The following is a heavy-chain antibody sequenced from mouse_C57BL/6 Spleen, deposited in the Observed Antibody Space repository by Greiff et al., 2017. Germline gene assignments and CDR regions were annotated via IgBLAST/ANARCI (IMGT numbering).Heavy chain of an antibody. J-gene: IGHJ1*03. CDR3: AADDDGSSDEYFDV. Sequence: QVQLQQPGAELVKPGASVTLSCKASGYTFTSYWMHWVKQRPGQGLEWIGMIHPNSGSTNYNEKFKSKATLTVDKSSSTAYRQLSSLTAEDAAVYDGAADDDGSSDEYFDVWGTGTTVTVSA. D-gene: IGHD1-1*01. CDR1: GYTFTSYW. CDR2: IHPNSGST. V-gene: IGHV1-64*01.